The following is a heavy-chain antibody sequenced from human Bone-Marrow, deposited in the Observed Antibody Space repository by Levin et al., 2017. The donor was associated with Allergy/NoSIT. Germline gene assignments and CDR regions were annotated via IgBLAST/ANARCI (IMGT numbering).Heavy chain of an antibody. CDR2: ISSSSSHK. CDR1: GFTFNSYH. Sequence: PGGSLRLSCAASGFTFNSYHMNWVRQAPGKGPEWVSSISSSSSHKYYADSVKGRFTISRDDAKNSLYLQMTSLRVEDTAVYYCARRAFYYDSSGFNWFDPWGQGTLVTVSS. J-gene: IGHJ5*02. V-gene: IGHV3-21*01. CDR3: ARRAFYYDSSGFNWFDP. D-gene: IGHD3-22*01.